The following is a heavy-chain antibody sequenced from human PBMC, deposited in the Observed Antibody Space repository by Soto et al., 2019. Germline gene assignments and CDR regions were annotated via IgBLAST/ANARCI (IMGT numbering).Heavy chain of an antibody. CDR2: IKSNTDGGTA. V-gene: IGHV3-15*01. J-gene: IGHJ4*02. D-gene: IGHD3-9*01. CDR1: GLNLSHPW. CDR3: TTGIYYDILTGYHNVAY. Sequence: GVSLRLSCAASGLNLSHPWMTWVRQAAGKGLEWVGRIKSNTDGGTADYAAPVKGRFTISRDDSKNTVYLQMNSLKTEDTAVYYCTTGIYYDILTGYHNVAYWGQGTLVTVSS.